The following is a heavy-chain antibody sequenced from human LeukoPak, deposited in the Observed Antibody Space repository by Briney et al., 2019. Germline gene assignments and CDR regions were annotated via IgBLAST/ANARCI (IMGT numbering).Heavy chain of an antibody. V-gene: IGHV4-4*07. CDR1: GGSISSYY. J-gene: IGHJ3*02. CDR2: IYTSGST. D-gene: IGHD3-10*01. Sequence: PSETLSLTCTVSGGSISSYYWSWIRQPAGKGLEWIGRIYTSGSTNYNPSLKSRVSISVDQSKNQFSLNLSSVTAADTAVYYCVRARRIGQSDAFDIWGQGTMVTVSS. CDR3: VRARRIGQSDAFDI.